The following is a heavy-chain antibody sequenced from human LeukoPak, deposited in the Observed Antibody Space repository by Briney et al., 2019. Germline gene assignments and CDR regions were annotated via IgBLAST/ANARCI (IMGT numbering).Heavy chain of an antibody. Sequence: PGGSLRLSCSVSGFTLSNHWMSWVRQAPGKGLEWVASIKQDGSEKYYVDSVKGRFTISRDNAKNSLYLQMNSLRAEDTAVYYCARIGEVVVVAAIDYWGQGTLVTVSS. CDR2: IKQDGSEK. CDR3: ARIGEVVVVAAIDY. D-gene: IGHD2-15*01. V-gene: IGHV3-7*01. CDR1: GFTLSNHW. J-gene: IGHJ4*02.